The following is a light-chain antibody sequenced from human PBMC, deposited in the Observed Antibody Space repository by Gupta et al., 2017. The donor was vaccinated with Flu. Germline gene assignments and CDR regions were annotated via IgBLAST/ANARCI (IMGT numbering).Light chain of an antibody. CDR3: QSYDTTLSASDVV. CDR1: TSNFASCIY. V-gene: IGLV1-40*02. CDR2: GNT. Sequence: SVLTMQPSLSRAPRQRVSITCTASTSNFASCIYVPWYQQFPGTAPKPHIFGNTNPSPGVPNRFSGSKSGTSASLTITGVQPEDEADYYCQSYDTTLSASDVVFGGGTKLTVL. J-gene: IGLJ2*01.